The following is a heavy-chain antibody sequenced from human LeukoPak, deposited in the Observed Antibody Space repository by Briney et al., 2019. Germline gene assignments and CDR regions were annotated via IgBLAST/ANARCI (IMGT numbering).Heavy chain of an antibody. D-gene: IGHD2-8*01. V-gene: IGHV3-7*01. CDR1: GFTFSAYW. CDR2: IKGDGSEK. J-gene: IGHJ4*02. CDR3: ARGGFGYVYFDY. Sequence: GGSLRLSCAASGFTFSAYWMSWVRQAPGKGLEWVAHIKGDGSEKYSVDSVKGRFTISRDNAKSSLYLQMNSLRAEDAALYYCARGGFGYVYFDYWGQGSLVTVSS.